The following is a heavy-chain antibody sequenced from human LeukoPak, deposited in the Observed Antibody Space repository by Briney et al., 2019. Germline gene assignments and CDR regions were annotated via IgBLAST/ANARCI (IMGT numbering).Heavy chain of an antibody. CDR1: GFTFSSYA. J-gene: IGHJ4*02. CDR2: ISGSGGSA. CDR3: AKSSHGGFYFDY. V-gene: IGHV3-23*01. Sequence: GGSLRLSCAASGFTFSSYAMSWVRQAPGKGLEWVSAISGSGGSAYYADSVKGRFTISRDNSKNTLYLQMNSLRAEDTAVYYCAKSSHGGFYFDYWGQGTLVTVSS. D-gene: IGHD2-15*01.